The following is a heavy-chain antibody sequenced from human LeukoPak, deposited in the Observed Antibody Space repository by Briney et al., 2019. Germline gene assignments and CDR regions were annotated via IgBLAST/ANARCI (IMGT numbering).Heavy chain of an antibody. J-gene: IGHJ3*02. Sequence: GASVKVSCKASGYTFTGYYMHWVRQAPGQGLEWMGIINPSGGSTSYAQKFQGRVTMTRDMSTSTVYMELSSLRSEDTAVYYCAIARKPLTSRPHDAFDIWGQGTMVTVPS. CDR2: INPSGGST. V-gene: IGHV1-46*01. CDR3: AIARKPLTSRPHDAFDI. D-gene: IGHD2/OR15-2a*01. CDR1: GYTFTGYY.